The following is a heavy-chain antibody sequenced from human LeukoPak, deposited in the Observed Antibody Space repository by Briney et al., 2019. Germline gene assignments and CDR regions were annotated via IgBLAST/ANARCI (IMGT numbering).Heavy chain of an antibody. CDR3: ARVYDGDYVLAFDY. J-gene: IGHJ4*02. V-gene: IGHV4-39*01. D-gene: IGHD4-17*01. CDR2: IYYSGST. Sequence: KSSETLSLTCSVSGGSIRSNSYSWGWIRQPPGKGLEWIGSIYYSGSTYNKPSLKSRVTISVDTSKNQFSLRLSSVTATDTAVYYCARVYDGDYVLAFDYWGQGTLVTVSS. CDR1: GGSIRSNSYS.